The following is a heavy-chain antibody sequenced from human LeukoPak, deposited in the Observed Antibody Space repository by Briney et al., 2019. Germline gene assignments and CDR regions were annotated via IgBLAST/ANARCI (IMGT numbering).Heavy chain of an antibody. Sequence: PGGSLRLSCAASGFTFSSYSMNWVRQAPGKGLEWVSSISSSSSYIYYADSVKGRITISRDNAKNSLYLQMNSLRAEDTAVYYCARVGPRGVATIDDAFDIWGQGTMVTVSS. J-gene: IGHJ3*02. CDR3: ARVGPRGVATIDDAFDI. D-gene: IGHD5-12*01. CDR2: ISSSSSYI. V-gene: IGHV3-21*01. CDR1: GFTFSSYS.